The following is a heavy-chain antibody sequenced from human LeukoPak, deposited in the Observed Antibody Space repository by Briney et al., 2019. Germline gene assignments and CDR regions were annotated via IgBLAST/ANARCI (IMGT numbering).Heavy chain of an antibody. Sequence: SETLSLTCTVSGAPISSYYWSWIPQPPAKGLEWVGYIYYSGSTNYNPSLKSRVTISVDTSKNYFSLKLSSVTAADTAVYYCSRYWPYHDSSGYYWDYWGQGRMVTVSS. CDR3: SRYWPYHDSSGYYWDY. CDR1: GAPISSYY. J-gene: IGHJ4*02. V-gene: IGHV4-59*01. D-gene: IGHD3-22*01. CDR2: IYYSGST.